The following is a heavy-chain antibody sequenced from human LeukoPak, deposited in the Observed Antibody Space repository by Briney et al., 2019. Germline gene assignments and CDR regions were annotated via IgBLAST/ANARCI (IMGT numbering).Heavy chain of an antibody. CDR2: IFYSGST. J-gene: IGHJ4*02. CDR1: GDSISNHHYY. V-gene: IGHV4-39*01. D-gene: IGHD3-22*01. Sequence: SETLSLTCTVSGDSISNHHYYWGWIRQSPGKGLEWIGSIFYSGSTYYNPSLKSRVTISADTPQNQFSLKLSSVTAADTAVYYCARGMIRGAYDCGYGSDACWGEGTLVAVSS. CDR3: ARGMIRGAYDCGYGSDAC.